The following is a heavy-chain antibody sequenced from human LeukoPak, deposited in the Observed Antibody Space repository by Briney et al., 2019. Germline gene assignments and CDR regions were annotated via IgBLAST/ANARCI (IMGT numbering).Heavy chain of an antibody. CDR2: INHSGST. CDR1: SGSFSGYY. Sequence: SETLSLTCAVYSGSFSGYYWSWIRQPPGKGLEWIGEINHSGSTNYNPSLKSRVTISVDTSKDQFSLKLSSVTAADTAVYYCARGAFIAAAGTELDYWGQGTLVTASS. CDR3: ARGAFIAAAGTELDY. V-gene: IGHV4-34*01. J-gene: IGHJ4*02. D-gene: IGHD6-13*01.